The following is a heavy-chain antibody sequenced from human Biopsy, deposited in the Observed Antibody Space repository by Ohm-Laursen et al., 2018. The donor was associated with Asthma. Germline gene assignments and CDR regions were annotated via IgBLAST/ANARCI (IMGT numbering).Heavy chain of an antibody. CDR3: ARTHERWTSIQDDALDI. Sequence: SLRLSCTASGFSFSNFAIHWIRQAPGKGLEWVAVISYDGGNKFYGDSVKGRFTLSRDNSRNTLYLQMNSLRVEDTAIYYCARTHERWTSIQDDALDIWGQGTMVIVSS. CDR1: GFSFSNFA. V-gene: IGHV3-30*03. CDR2: ISYDGGNK. J-gene: IGHJ3*02. D-gene: IGHD4-23*01.